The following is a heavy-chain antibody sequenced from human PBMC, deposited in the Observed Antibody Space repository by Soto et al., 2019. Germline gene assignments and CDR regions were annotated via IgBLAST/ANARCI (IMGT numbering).Heavy chain of an antibody. V-gene: IGHV4-4*02. D-gene: IGHD4-17*01. CDR1: GGSISSSDW. CDR3: ARDPGDGDYEGYYYYGMDV. J-gene: IGHJ6*02. CDR2: IYHSGGT. Sequence: QVQLQELGPGLVKPSGTLSLTCAVSGGSISSSDWWSWVRQPPGKGLEWIGEIYHSGGTNYNPSLKGRVNISVDKSKNQFSLKLSSVTAADTAVYYCARDPGDGDYEGYYYYGMDVWGQGTTVTVSS.